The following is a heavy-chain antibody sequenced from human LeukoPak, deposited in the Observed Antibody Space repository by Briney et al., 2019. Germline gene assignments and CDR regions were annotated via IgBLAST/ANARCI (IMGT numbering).Heavy chain of an antibody. V-gene: IGHV3-53*01. CDR3: TKVYYVSGSYSHLDY. Sequence: GGSLRLSCAAPGFTVSGNYMSWVRQAPGKGLEWVSVIYTGGNTYYADSVRGRFTISRDNSKNTLYLQMNSLRAEDTAVHYCTKVYYVSGSYSHLDYWGQGTLVTVSS. CDR2: IYTGGNT. D-gene: IGHD3-10*01. CDR1: GFTVSGNY. J-gene: IGHJ4*02.